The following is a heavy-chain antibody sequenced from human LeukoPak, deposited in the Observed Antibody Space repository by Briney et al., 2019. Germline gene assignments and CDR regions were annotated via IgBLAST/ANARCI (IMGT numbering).Heavy chain of an antibody. Sequence: SETLSLTCTVSGTSINNYYWSWIRQPPGKGLEWIGYIHYSGYTNSNPSLKSRVTISVDTSKKQFSLKVTSVTAADTAVYYCASDSSGYYPGDPYFQHWGQGTLVTVSS. CDR3: ASDSSGYYPGDPYFQH. CDR2: IHYSGYT. D-gene: IGHD3-22*01. V-gene: IGHV4-59*01. J-gene: IGHJ1*01. CDR1: GTSINNYY.